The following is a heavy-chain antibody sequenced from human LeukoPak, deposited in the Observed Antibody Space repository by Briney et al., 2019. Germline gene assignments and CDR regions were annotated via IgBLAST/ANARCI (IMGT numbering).Heavy chain of an antibody. D-gene: IGHD4-17*01. CDR1: GASINSFY. V-gene: IGHV4-59*13. CDR3: ARDEYGDFQGFDY. CDR2: IHYRGTT. J-gene: IGHJ4*02. Sequence: SETLSLTCSVSGASINSFYWNWIRQSPGRGLEWLGNIHYRGTTNYNPSLTSRVSLSLDTSKSQFALKVTSVTAADTAVYYCARDEYGDFQGFDYWGQGARVTVSS.